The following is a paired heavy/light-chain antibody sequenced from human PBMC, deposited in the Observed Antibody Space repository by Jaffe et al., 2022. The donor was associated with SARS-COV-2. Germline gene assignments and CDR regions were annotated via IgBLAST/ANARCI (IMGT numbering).Heavy chain of an antibody. D-gene: IGHD1-7*01. V-gene: IGHV6-1*01. CDR3: TRVVFPSRAVPGTTSGGMHV. Sequence: QVRLQQSGPGLVKPSQTLSLTCAISGDSVSSDNGAWNWIRQSPSGGLEWLGRTYYRSKWNYDYAESVQGRLSIDADTSKNQVSLQLRYVTPEDTAMYYCTRVVFPSRAVPGTTSGGMHVWGQGTTVTVSS. CDR1: GDSVSSDNGA. CDR2: TYYRSKWNY. J-gene: IGHJ6*02.
Light chain of an antibody. CDR1: HSLGYNY. V-gene: IGKV3-20*01. Sequence: EHVLTQSPGTLSLSPGERATLFCRASHSLGYNYLAWYQQKPGQAPRLLIYDVSNRATGTPDRFSGSGSGTDFTLTISRLEAEDSGLYFCQQYVSLPLTFGGGTKVEIK. CDR3: QQYVSLPLT. CDR2: DVS. J-gene: IGKJ4*01.